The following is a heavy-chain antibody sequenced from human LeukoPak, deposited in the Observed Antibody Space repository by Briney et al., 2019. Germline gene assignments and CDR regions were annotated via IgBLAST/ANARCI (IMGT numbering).Heavy chain of an antibody. Sequence: ASVKVSCKASGYTFTGYYMHWVRQAPGQGLEWMGWINPNSGGTNYAQKFQGRVTMTRDTSISTAYMELSRLRSDDTAVYYCARDKAQTYYYDSSGYYPTAGFSYYFDYWGQGTLVTVSS. V-gene: IGHV1-2*02. CDR1: GYTFTGYY. D-gene: IGHD3-22*01. J-gene: IGHJ4*02. CDR3: ARDKAQTYYYDSSGYYPTAGFSYYFDY. CDR2: INPNSGGT.